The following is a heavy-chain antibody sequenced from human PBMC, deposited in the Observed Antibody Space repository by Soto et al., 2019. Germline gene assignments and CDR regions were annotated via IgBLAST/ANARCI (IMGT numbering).Heavy chain of an antibody. Sequence: QVQLVASGGGVVQPGRSLRLSCAASGFTFSTYAMHWVRQAPGKGLEWLAVISYDGNNNYYADSVKGRFTISRDNSKDALFLQIKCLRAEDTAVFYCSRDQKAGYCSGSSCYYYYGRDFWGQGTTVTVSS. CDR2: ISYDGNNN. J-gene: IGHJ6*02. V-gene: IGHV3-30*04. CDR3: SRDQKAGYCSGSSCYYYYGRDF. CDR1: GFTFSTYA. D-gene: IGHD2-15*01.